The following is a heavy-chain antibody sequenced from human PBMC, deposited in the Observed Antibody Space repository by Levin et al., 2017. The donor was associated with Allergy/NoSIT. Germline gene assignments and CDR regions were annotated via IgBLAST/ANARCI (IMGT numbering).Heavy chain of an antibody. CDR3: ARLSITEAFAI. J-gene: IGHJ3*02. CDR1: GFTFSSYS. CDR2: ISTSSNYI. Sequence: GGSLRLSCAASGFTFSSYSMNWVRQAPGKGLEWVSSISTSSNYIYYADSMKGRFTISRDNAKNSLYLQMNSLRAEDTAVYYCARLSITEAFAIWGQGTMVTVSS. V-gene: IGHV3-21*01. D-gene: IGHD3-10*01.